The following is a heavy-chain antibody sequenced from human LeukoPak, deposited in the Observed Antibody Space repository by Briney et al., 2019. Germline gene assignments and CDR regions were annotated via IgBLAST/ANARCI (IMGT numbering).Heavy chain of an antibody. D-gene: IGHD6-13*01. CDR3: ARAPSWYVEAFDI. J-gene: IGHJ3*02. V-gene: IGHV1-8*03. Sequence: ASVKVSCKASGYTFTSYDTNWVRQATGQGLEWMGWMNPNSGNTGYAQKFQGRVTITRNTSISTAYMELSSLRSEDTAVYYCARAPSWYVEAFDIWGQGTMVTVSS. CDR1: GYTFTSYD. CDR2: MNPNSGNT.